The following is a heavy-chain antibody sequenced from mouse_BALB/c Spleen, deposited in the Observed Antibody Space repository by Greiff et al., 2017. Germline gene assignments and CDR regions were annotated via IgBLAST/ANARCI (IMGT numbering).Heavy chain of an antibody. CDR3: ARYPLYYYGSSY. V-gene: IGHV5-9*03. J-gene: IGHJ4*01. CDR2: ISSGGGNT. Sequence: EVKLMESGGGLVKPGGSLKLSCAASGFTFSSYTMSWVRQTPEKRLEWVATISSGGGNTYYPDSVKGRFTISRDNAKNNLYLQMSSLRSEDTALYYCARYPLYYYGSSYWGQGTSVTVSS. D-gene: IGHD1-1*01. CDR1: GFTFSSYT.